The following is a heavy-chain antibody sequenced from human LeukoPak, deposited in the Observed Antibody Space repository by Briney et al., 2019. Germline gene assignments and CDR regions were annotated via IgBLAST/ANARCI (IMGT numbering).Heavy chain of an antibody. Sequence: GGSLRLSCAASGFTFSSYGMHWVRQAPGKGLEWVAVISYDVSNKYYADSVKGRFTISRDNSKNTLYLQMNSLRAEDTAVYYCAKESYYYDRSGYAFDIWGQGTIVTVSS. V-gene: IGHV3-30*18. D-gene: IGHD3-22*01. J-gene: IGHJ3*02. CDR2: ISYDVSNK. CDR3: AKESYYYDRSGYAFDI. CDR1: GFTFSSYG.